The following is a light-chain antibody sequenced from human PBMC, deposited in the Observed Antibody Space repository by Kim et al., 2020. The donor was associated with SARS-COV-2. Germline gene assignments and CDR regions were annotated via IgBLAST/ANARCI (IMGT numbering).Light chain of an antibody. CDR3: SAWDSSLNAWV. V-gene: IGLV10-54*04. CDR2: TTN. Sequence: QTAPPPCTGNKNNVGNYGAAWLQQHQGHPPTLLSYTTNYRPSAISERFSASRSGNTASLTISGLQPEDEADYYCSAWDSSLNAWVFGGGTQLTVL. J-gene: IGLJ3*02. CDR1: KNNVGNYG.